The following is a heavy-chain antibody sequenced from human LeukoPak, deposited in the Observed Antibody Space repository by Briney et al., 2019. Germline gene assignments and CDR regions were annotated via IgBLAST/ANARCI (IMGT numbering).Heavy chain of an antibody. D-gene: IGHD6-19*01. V-gene: IGHV3-30-3*01. Sequence: GGSLRLSCAASGFTFSSYAMHWVRQAPGKGLEWVAVISYDGSNKYYADSVKGRFTISRDNSKNTLYLQMNSLRAEDTAVYYCAKAGSGWDFDYWGQGTLVTVSS. CDR1: GFTFSSYA. CDR3: AKAGSGWDFDY. J-gene: IGHJ4*02. CDR2: ISYDGSNK.